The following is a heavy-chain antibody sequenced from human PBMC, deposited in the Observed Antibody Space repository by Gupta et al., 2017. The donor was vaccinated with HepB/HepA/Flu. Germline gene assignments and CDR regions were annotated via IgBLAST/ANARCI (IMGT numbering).Heavy chain of an antibody. CDR3: ARYGHNYGWTFDD. J-gene: IGHJ4*01. CDR2: INQSGYT. Sequence: QVQLQQWPAGLLKPSETLALTCVVYGGYLSGYYWTWIRLAPGKGLEWIGEINQSGYTAYNPSLKSRVTISVDTPRTQFSLRLTPVTAADTAVYYCARYGHNYGWTFDDWGQGTLVTVSS. D-gene: IGHD5-18*01. CDR1: GGYLSGYY. V-gene: IGHV4-34*01.